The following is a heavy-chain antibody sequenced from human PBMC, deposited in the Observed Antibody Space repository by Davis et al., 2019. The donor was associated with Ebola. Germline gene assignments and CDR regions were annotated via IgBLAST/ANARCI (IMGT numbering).Heavy chain of an antibody. CDR2: IYYSGST. CDR1: GGSISSSSYY. J-gene: IGHJ4*02. CDR3: ACSRVDFDY. Sequence: MPSETLSLTCNVSGGSISSSSYYWGWIRQPPGKGLEWIGSIYYSGSTYYNPSLKSRVTISVDTSKNQFSLKLSSVTAADTAVYYCACSRVDFDYWGQGTLVTVSS. V-gene: IGHV4-39*01.